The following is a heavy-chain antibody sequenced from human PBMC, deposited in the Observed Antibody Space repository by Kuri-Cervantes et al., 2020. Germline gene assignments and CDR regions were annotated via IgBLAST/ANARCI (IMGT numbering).Heavy chain of an antibody. CDR1: GYTFTGYY. V-gene: IGHV1/OR15-3*02. J-gene: IGHJ3*02. Sequence: VSVKVSCKASGYTFTGYYMHWVRQAPGQGLEWMGWSNAGNGNTKYPQEFQGRVTITRDTSASTAYMELSSLRSEDTAVYYCAADPPTRVGATPHDAFDIWGQGTMVTVSS. CDR3: AADPPTRVGATPHDAFDI. D-gene: IGHD1-26*01. CDR2: SNAGNGNT.